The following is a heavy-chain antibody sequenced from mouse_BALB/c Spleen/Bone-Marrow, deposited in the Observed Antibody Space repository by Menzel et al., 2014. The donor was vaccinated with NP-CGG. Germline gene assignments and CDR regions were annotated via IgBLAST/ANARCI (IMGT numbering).Heavy chain of an antibody. CDR2: IHYSGYT. J-gene: IGHJ2*01. CDR3: ARGGYYGSSYFDY. D-gene: IGHD1-1*01. CDR1: GYSITSGYN. Sequence: VQLQQSGPDLVKSSQSLSLTCTVTGYSITSGYNWHWIRQFPGNKPEWMGYIHYSGYTSYNPSLKSRISITRDTSKNQFFLQLNSVTTEDTATYYCARGGYYGSSYFDYWGQGTTLTVSS. V-gene: IGHV3-1*02.